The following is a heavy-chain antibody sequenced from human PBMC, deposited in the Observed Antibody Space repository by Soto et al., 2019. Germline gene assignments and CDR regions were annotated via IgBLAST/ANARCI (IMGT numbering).Heavy chain of an antibody. J-gene: IGHJ5*02. CDR3: ARQNGYGWFDP. CDR1: GGSISSSSYY. Sequence: QLQLQESGPGLVKPSETLSLTCTVSGGSISSSSYYWGWIRQPPGKGLEWIGSIYYSGSTYYNPSRKSRVTISVDTSKNQFSLKLSSVTAADTAVYYCARQNGYGWFDPWGQGTLVTVSS. V-gene: IGHV4-39*01. CDR2: IYYSGST. D-gene: IGHD1-1*01.